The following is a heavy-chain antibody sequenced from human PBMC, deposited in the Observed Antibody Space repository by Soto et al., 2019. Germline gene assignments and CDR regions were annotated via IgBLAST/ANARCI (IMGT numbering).Heavy chain of an antibody. CDR3: ARDRITIVRGVIRSPYGMDV. Sequence: QVQLQQWGAGLLKPSETLSLTCAVYGGSFSGYYWSWIRQPPGKGLEWIGEINHSGSTNYNPSLKSRVTISVDTSKNQFSLKLSSVTAADTAVYYCARDRITIVRGVIRSPYGMDVWGQGTTVTVSS. CDR1: GGSFSGYY. D-gene: IGHD3-10*01. J-gene: IGHJ6*02. CDR2: INHSGST. V-gene: IGHV4-34*01.